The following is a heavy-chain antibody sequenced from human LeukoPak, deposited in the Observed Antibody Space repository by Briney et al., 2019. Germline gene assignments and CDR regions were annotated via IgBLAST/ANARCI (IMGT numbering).Heavy chain of an antibody. J-gene: IGHJ4*02. V-gene: IGHV3-53*01. CDR1: GFTVSSNY. D-gene: IGHD4-11*01. CDR2: IYGGGNI. Sequence: SGGSLRLSCAASGFTVSSNYMNWVRQAPGKGLEWVSVIYGGGNIYYADSVKGRFTISRDNSKNTLYLQMNSLRAEGTAVYYCAKEIGTVTTGRSCHDYWGQGTLVTVSS. CDR3: AKEIGTVTTGRSCHDY.